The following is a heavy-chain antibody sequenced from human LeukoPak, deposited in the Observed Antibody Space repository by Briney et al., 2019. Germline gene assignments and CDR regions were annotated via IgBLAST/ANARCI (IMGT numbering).Heavy chain of an antibody. J-gene: IGHJ4*02. V-gene: IGHV3-20*04. CDR1: GFTFDEYG. Sequence: PGGSLRLSCAASGFTFDEYGMSWVRQAPGKGLEWVSDINWNGGSTGYADSVKGRFTISRDNAKSSPYLQMNSLRAEDTALYYCARELYYDSSGSFRYWGQGTLVTVSS. CDR3: ARELYYDSSGSFRY. D-gene: IGHD3-22*01. CDR2: INWNGGST.